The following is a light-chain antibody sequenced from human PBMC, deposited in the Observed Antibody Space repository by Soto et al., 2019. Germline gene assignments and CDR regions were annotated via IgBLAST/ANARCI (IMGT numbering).Light chain of an antibody. CDR2: DVS. Sequence: IVLTQSPANLSLSPGERATLSCRASQTVSNYLGWYQQKSGQAPRLLISDVSKRATGNPAMFSGSRSVTDFALAISSLEPKDFAVYNCHRRVNGPSCDGGNKVEIK. CDR3: HRRVNGPS. CDR1: QTVSNY. V-gene: IGKV3-11*01. J-gene: IGKJ4*01.